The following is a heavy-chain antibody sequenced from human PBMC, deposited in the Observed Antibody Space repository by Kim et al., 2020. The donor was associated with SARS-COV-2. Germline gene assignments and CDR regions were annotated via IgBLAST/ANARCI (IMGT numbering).Heavy chain of an antibody. Sequence: AEKFRGRLTMTGDTSTNTVYMDRSSLRSDDTAVYYCARETPQSTSFNYWGQGTLVTVSS. V-gene: IGHV1-46*01. J-gene: IGHJ4*02. CDR3: ARETPQSTSFNY. D-gene: IGHD4-4*01.